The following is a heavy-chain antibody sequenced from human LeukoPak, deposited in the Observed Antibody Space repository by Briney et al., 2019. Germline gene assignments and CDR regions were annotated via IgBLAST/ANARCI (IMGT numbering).Heavy chain of an antibody. D-gene: IGHD1-7*01. CDR3: ARHMRGNWNYVA. CDR1: GGSISSYY. V-gene: IGHV4-59*08. J-gene: IGHJ5*02. Sequence: SETLSLTCTVSGGSISSYYWSWIRQPPGKGLEWIGYIYYSGSTNYNPSLKSRVTISVDTSKNQFSLKLSSVTAADTAVYYCARHMRGNWNYVAWGQGTLVTVSS. CDR2: IYYSGST.